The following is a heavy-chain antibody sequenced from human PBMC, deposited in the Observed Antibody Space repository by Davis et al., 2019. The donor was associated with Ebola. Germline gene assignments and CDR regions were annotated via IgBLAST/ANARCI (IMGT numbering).Heavy chain of an antibody. J-gene: IGHJ4*02. Sequence: GGSLRLSCAASGFTLRSYGMHWVRQASGKGLEWVGRIRSKANSYATAYAASVKGRFTISRDDSKNTAYLQMNSLKTEDTAVYYCTSTTTVKEYWGQGTLVTVSS. V-gene: IGHV3-73*01. D-gene: IGHD4-17*01. CDR1: GFTLRSYG. CDR2: IRSKANSYAT. CDR3: TSTTTVKEY.